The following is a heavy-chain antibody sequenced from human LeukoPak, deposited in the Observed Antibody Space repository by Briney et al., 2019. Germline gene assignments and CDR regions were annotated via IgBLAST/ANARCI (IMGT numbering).Heavy chain of an antibody. V-gene: IGHV6-1*01. CDR2: TYYRSKWYN. CDR1: GDSVSSNSAA. D-gene: IGHD2-2*01. J-gene: IGHJ6*03. Sequence: SQTLSLTCAISGDSVSSNSAAWNWIRQSPSRGLEWLGRTYYRSKWYNDYAVSVKSRITINPDTSKNQFSLQLNSVTPEDTAVYYCARGYCSSTSCQAFYYYYYYMDVWCKGTTVTVSS. CDR3: ARGYCSSTSCQAFYYYYYYMDV.